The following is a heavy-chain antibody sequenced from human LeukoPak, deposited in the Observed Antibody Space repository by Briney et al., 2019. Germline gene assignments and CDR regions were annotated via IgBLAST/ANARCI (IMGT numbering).Heavy chain of an antibody. CDR3: AKDMEGAAAGTYYYGMDV. CDR1: GFTFSRYE. Sequence: GGSLRLSCAASGFTFSRYEMNWVRQAPGKGLEWVSYISRSGDTIYFADSVKGRFTISRDNSKNTLYLQMNSLRAEDTAVYYCAKDMEGAAAGTYYYGMDVWGQGTTVTVSS. V-gene: IGHV3-48*03. J-gene: IGHJ6*02. D-gene: IGHD6-13*01. CDR2: ISRSGDTI.